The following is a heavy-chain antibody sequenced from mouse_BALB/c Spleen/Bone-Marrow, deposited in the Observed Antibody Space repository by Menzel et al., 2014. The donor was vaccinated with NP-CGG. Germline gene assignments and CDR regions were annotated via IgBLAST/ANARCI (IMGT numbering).Heavy chain of an antibody. CDR1: GYTFTEST. Sequence: DVQLQESGPELVKPGASVKISCKTSGYTFTESTINWVKQSHGKSLEWIGGINPNNGATGYNQKFKGKATLTVDKSSSTAYLELRSLTSDDSAVYYCARRDYGPAWFTYWRQGTLVTVSA. CDR3: ARRDYGPAWFTY. CDR2: INPNNGAT. V-gene: IGHV1-18*01. D-gene: IGHD1-1*01. J-gene: IGHJ3*01.